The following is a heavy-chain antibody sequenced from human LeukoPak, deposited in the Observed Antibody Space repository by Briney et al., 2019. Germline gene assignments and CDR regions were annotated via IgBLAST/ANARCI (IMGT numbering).Heavy chain of an antibody. Sequence: SQTLSLTCTNLGSSISSGDHYWSWIRQHPGKGLEWIGYIYYSGSTHYNPSLKSRVSMSVDTSKNQFSLKLSSVTAADTAVYYCARLGRGIAVAGVFDYWGQGTLVTVSS. V-gene: IGHV4-31*03. CDR2: IYYSGST. CDR3: ARLGRGIAVAGVFDY. J-gene: IGHJ4*02. D-gene: IGHD6-19*01. CDR1: GSSISSGDHY.